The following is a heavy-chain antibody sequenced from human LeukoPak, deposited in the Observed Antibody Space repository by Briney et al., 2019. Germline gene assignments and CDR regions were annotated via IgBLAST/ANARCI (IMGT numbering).Heavy chain of an antibody. J-gene: IGHJ6*02. CDR2: ISYDGGYQ. V-gene: IGHV3-30*18. D-gene: IGHD3-16*01. CDR1: GFTFTSYG. CDR3: AKDRRMMSPHYGMDV. Sequence: PGGSLRLSCAASGFTFTSYGKQWVRQAPGKGLEWVTYISYDGGYQYYADSVKGRFTISRDNSKNTVYLQLNSLRPEDTAVYYCAKDRRMMSPHYGMDVWGQGTTVTVSS.